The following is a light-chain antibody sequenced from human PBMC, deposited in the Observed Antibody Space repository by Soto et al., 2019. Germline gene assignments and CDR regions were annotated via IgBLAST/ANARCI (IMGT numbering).Light chain of an antibody. Sequence: EIVLTQSPATLSLSLGERATLSCRASQSVSSYLAWYQQKPGQAPMLLIYDASNRATGIPARFSGSGSGTDFTLTISSLEPEDFAIYYCQQRSNWPPVTFGGGTKVEIK. J-gene: IGKJ4*01. CDR1: QSVSSY. V-gene: IGKV3-11*01. CDR2: DAS. CDR3: QQRSNWPPVT.